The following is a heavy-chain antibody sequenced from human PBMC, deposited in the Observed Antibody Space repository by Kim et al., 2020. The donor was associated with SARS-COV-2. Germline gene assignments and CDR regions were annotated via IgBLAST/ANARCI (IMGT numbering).Heavy chain of an antibody. J-gene: IGHJ6*02. CDR2: INHSGST. CDR3: ARDKWELRAYYYYGMDV. V-gene: IGHV4-34*01. CDR1: GGSFSGYY. Sequence: SETLSLTCAVYGGSFSGYYWSWIRQPPGKGLEWIGEINHSGSTNYNPSLKSRVTISVDTSKNQFSLKLSSVTAADTAVYYCARDKWELRAYYYYGMDVWGQGTTVTVSS. D-gene: IGHD1-26*01.